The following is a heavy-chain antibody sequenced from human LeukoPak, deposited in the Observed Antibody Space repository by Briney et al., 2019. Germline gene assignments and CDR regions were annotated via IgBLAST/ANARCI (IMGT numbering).Heavy chain of an antibody. CDR2: IYTSGST. J-gene: IGHJ6*03. CDR3: ARDTDLASYYYYYMDV. Sequence: SQTLSLTCTVSGGSISSGSYYWSWIRQPAGKGLEGIGRIYTSGSTNYNPSLKSRVTISVDTSKNQFSLKLSSVTAADTAVYYCARDTDLASYYYYYMDVWGKGTTVTVSS. CDR1: GGSISSGSYY. V-gene: IGHV4-61*02.